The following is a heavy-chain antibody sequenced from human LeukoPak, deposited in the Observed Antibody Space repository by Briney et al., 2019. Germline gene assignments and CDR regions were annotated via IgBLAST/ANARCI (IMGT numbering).Heavy chain of an antibody. Sequence: GGSLRLSCVASGFAFSDDSMNWVRQPPGKGLEWVSSISSTSKYIYYADSVKGRFTISRDNAKNSLYLQMNNLRVDDSAVYYCAREYTAMAYDYWGQGNLVTVSS. V-gene: IGHV3-21*01. CDR2: ISSTSKYI. CDR1: GFAFSDDS. D-gene: IGHD5-18*01. CDR3: AREYTAMAYDY. J-gene: IGHJ4*02.